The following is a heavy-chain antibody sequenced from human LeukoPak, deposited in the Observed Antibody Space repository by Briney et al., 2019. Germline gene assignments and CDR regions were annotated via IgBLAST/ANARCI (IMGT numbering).Heavy chain of an antibody. CDR3: ARPALIGNPWDAFDI. V-gene: IGHV3-21*01. J-gene: IGHJ3*02. CDR2: ISSSSSYI. D-gene: IGHD2-8*01. CDR1: GFTFSSYS. Sequence: GGSLRLSCAASGFTFSSYSVNWVRQAPGKGLEWVSSISSSSSYIYYADSVKGRFTISRDNAKNSLYLQMNSLRAEDTAVYYCARPALIGNPWDAFDIWGQGTMVTVSS.